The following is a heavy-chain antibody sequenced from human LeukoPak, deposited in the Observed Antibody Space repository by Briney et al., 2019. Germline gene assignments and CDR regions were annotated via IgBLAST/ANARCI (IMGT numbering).Heavy chain of an antibody. J-gene: IGHJ4*02. CDR1: GGTFSSYA. CDR3: ARERELGFDY. Sequence: ASVKVSCKASGGTFSSYAISWVRQAPGQGLEWMGWINPNSGGTNYAQKFQGRVTMTRDTSISTAYMELSRLRSDDTAVYYCARERELGFDYWGQGTLVTVSS. V-gene: IGHV1-2*02. D-gene: IGHD1-26*01. CDR2: INPNSGGT.